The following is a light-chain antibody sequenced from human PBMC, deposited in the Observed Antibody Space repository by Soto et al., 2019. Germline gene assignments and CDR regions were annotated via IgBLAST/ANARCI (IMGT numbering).Light chain of an antibody. CDR3: SSFTGSSYV. CDR2: DVT. V-gene: IGLV2-14*03. J-gene: IGLJ1*01. Sequence: QPALTQPASVSGSPGQSITISCTGTSSDVGNNNYVSWYQHNPGRAPKVMICDVTNRPSGVSNRFSGSKSGNTASLTISGLQAEDEADYYCSSFTGSSYVFGTGTKLTVL. CDR1: SSDVGNNNY.